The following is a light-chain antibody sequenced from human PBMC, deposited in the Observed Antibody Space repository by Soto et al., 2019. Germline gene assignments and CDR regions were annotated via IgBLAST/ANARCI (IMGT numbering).Light chain of an antibody. CDR3: QQYNNWPPIT. Sequence: EIVLTQSPATLSLSPGEGATLSCRASQSVSSYLLWYQQKPGQAPRLLIYDASNRATGIPARFSGSGSETDFTLTISSLEPEDFAVYYCQQYNNWPPITFGQGTRLEIK. V-gene: IGKV3-11*01. CDR2: DAS. J-gene: IGKJ5*01. CDR1: QSVSSY.